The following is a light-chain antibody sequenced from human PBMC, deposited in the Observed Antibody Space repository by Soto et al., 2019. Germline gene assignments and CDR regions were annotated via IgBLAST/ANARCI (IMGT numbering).Light chain of an antibody. J-gene: IGKJ1*01. Sequence: EIEMTQSQANLSVSPGERATLSGRASQSVISNLAWYPQKPGQAPRLLIYGASSRATGIPDRFSGSGSGTDFTLTISRLEPEDFAVYYCQQYGSSGTFGQGTKVDIK. CDR1: QSVISN. V-gene: IGKV3-20*01. CDR3: QQYGSSGT. CDR2: GAS.